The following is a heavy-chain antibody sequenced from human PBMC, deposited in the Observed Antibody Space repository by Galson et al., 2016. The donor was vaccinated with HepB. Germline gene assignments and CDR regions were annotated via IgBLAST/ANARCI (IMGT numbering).Heavy chain of an antibody. CDR3: ARVEGATADQSD. D-gene: IGHD2-2*01. CDR1: GYRFSEYN. J-gene: IGHJ4*02. Sequence: SVKVSCKASGYRFSEYNVHWVRQAPGQGLEWMGGVCGGGGKTLYAERVKGRVTMTSDTSTNTVNMELSSLRSEDTAVYYCARVEGATADQSDWGQGTLVTVSS. CDR2: VCGGGGKT. V-gene: IGHV1-46*01.